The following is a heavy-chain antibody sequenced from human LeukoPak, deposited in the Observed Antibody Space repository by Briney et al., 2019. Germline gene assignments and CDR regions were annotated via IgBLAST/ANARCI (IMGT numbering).Heavy chain of an antibody. CDR2: INHSGST. CDR1: GGSFSGYY. Sequence: PSETLSLTCAVYGGSFSGYYWSWIRQPPGKGLEWIGEINHSGSTNYNPSLKSRVTISVDTSKNQFSLKLSSVTAADTAVYYCARAVYAEGGGWRPWLQHYYYGMDVWGQGTTVTVSS. J-gene: IGHJ6*02. V-gene: IGHV4-34*01. D-gene: IGHD5-12*01. CDR3: ARAVYAEGGGWRPWLQHYYYGMDV.